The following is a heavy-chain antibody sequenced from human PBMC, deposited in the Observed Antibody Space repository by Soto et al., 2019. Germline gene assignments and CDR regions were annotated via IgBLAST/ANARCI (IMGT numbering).Heavy chain of an antibody. CDR1: GFTFRSFT. CDR3: ARDASRDSSARGWFDP. Sequence: GGSLRLSCAASGFTFRSFTMNWVRQAPGKGLEWVSTISSNSAYIYYKDALRGRFIISRENAKYSLHLQMNSLSAEDTAVYYCARDASRDSSARGWFDPWGPGTLVTVSS. J-gene: IGHJ5*02. V-gene: IGHV3-21*01. CDR2: ISSNSAYI. D-gene: IGHD6-13*01.